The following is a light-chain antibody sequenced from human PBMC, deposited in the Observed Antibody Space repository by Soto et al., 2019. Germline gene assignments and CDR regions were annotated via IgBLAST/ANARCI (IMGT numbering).Light chain of an antibody. CDR1: SSDVGGYNY. J-gene: IGLJ1*01. Sequence: ALTQPASVSGSPGQSITISCTGTSSDVGGYNYVSWYQQHPGKAPKLMIYDVSNRPSGVSNRFSGSKSGNTASLTISGLQAEDEADYYCSSYTSSSLHVFGPGNKVTVL. CDR2: DVS. CDR3: SSYTSSSLHV. V-gene: IGLV2-14*03.